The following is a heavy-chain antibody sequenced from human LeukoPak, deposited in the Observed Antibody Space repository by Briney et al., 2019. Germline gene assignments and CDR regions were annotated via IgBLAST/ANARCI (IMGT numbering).Heavy chain of an antibody. CDR3: ARVGMATMYFDY. CDR1: GFTFSSYE. V-gene: IGHV3-48*03. Sequence: PGGSLRLSCAASGFTFSSYEMNWVRQAPGKGLEWVSYISSSGSTIYCADSVKGRFTISRDNAKNSLYLQMNSLRAVDTAVYYCARVGMATMYFDYWGQGTLVTASS. CDR2: ISSSGSTI. D-gene: IGHD5-24*01. J-gene: IGHJ4*02.